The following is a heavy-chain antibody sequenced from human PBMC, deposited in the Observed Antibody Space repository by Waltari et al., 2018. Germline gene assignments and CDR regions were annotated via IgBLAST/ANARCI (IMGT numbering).Heavy chain of an antibody. J-gene: IGHJ4*02. CDR3: ARGAVAGFDY. CDR1: GGSISSSSYY. D-gene: IGHD6-19*01. V-gene: IGHV4-39*07. CDR2: IDYSGST. Sequence: QLQLQESGPGLVKPSETLSLTCTVSGGSISSSSYYWGWIRQPPGKGLEWIGSIDYSGSTYYNPSLKSRVTISVDTSKNQFSLKLSSVTAADTAVYYCARGAVAGFDYWGQGTLVTVSS.